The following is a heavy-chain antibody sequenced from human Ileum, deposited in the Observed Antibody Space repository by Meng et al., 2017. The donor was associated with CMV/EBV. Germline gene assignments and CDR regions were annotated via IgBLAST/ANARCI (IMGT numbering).Heavy chain of an antibody. CDR2: MNTDGSST. V-gene: IGHV3-74*01. CDR3: ARDQVGATDRTPFDY. D-gene: IGHD1-26*01. Sequence: SGVTFSSYWMHWVRQAPGKGLVWVSRMNTDGSSTSYADSVKGRFTISRDNAKNTLYLQMNSLRVEDTAVYYCARDQVGATDRTPFDYWGQGILVTVSS. CDR1: GVTFSSYW. J-gene: IGHJ4*02.